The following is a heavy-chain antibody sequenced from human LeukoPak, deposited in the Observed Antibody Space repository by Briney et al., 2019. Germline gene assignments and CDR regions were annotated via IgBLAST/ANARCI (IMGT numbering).Heavy chain of an antibody. CDR1: GYSISSSYY. D-gene: IGHD2-21*01. J-gene: IGHJ5*02. CDR3: ARDHGLFHMFDP. Sequence: SETLSLTCTVSGYSISSSYYWGWIRQPPGKGLEWIGSIYYSGSTYHNSSLKSRVTISIDTSKNQFSLKLSSVTAADTAVYYCARDHGLFHMFDPWGQGTLVTVSS. V-gene: IGHV4-38-2*02. CDR2: IYYSGST.